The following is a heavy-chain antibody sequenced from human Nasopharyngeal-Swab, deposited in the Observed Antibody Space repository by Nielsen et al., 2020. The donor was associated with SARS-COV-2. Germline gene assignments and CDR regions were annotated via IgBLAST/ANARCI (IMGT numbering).Heavy chain of an antibody. J-gene: IGHJ1*01. V-gene: IGHV3-30*18. CDR2: ISYDGSNK. D-gene: IGHD2-21*02. Sequence: GGSLRLSCAASGFTFSSYGMHWVRQAPGRGLEWVAVISYDGSNKYYADSVKGRFTISRDNSKNTLYLQMNSLRADDTAVYYCVKDPSIVVATAEYFQHWGQGTLVTVSS. CDR1: GFTFSSYG. CDR3: VKDPSIVVATAEYFQH.